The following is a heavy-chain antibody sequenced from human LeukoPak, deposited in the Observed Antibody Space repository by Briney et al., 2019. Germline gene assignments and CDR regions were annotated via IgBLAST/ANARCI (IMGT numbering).Heavy chain of an antibody. CDR2: ISYDGSNK. D-gene: IGHD1-26*01. CDR3: AKDSLPYSGSYYFDY. V-gene: IGHV3-30*06. Sequence: GGSLRLSCAASGFTFSSYGMHWVRQAPGKGLEWVAVISYDGSNKYYADSVKGRFTISRDNSKNTLYLQMNSLRAEDTAVYYCAKDSLPYSGSYYFDYWGQGTLVTVSS. CDR1: GFTFSSYG. J-gene: IGHJ4*02.